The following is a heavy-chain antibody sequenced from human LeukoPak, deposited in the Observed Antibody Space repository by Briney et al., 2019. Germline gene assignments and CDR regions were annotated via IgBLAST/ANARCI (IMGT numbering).Heavy chain of an antibody. Sequence: PGGSLRLSCAASGFTFTDYAMSWVRQAPEKGLEWVSTISHSGGGTYYAESVKGRFTISRDNSKNTVYLQMNSLRADDTALYYCARSVPDYTRFDYWGQGALVTVSS. CDR2: ISHSGGGT. CDR1: GFTFTDYA. V-gene: IGHV3-23*01. J-gene: IGHJ4*02. D-gene: IGHD4-11*01. CDR3: ARSVPDYTRFDY.